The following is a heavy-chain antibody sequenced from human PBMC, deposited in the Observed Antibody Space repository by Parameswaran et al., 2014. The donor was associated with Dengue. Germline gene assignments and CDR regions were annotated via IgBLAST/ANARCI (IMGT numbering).Heavy chain of an antibody. D-gene: IGHD2-15*01. Sequence: VRQMPGKGLEWMGWMNPNSGNTGYAQKFQGRVTMTRNTSISTAYMELSSLRSEDTAVYYCARGWGVVVTGMDVWGQGTTVTVSS. V-gene: IGHV1-8*01. CDR2: MNPNSGNT. CDR3: ARGWGVVVTGMDV. J-gene: IGHJ6*02.